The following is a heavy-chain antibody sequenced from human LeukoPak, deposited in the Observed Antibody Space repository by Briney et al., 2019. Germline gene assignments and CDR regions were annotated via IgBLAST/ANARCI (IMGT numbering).Heavy chain of an antibody. D-gene: IGHD6-13*01. CDR2: INQGGSAQ. Sequence: GGSLRLSCAASGFTFSTFWMGWVRQVPGKGLEWVANINQGGSAQYYVDSVKGRFTISRDNAESALYLQMNSLRAEDTAVYFCARDISAPGIFFDSWGQGTLVTVSS. CDR3: ARDISAPGIFFDS. V-gene: IGHV3-7*01. CDR1: GFTFSTFW. J-gene: IGHJ4*02.